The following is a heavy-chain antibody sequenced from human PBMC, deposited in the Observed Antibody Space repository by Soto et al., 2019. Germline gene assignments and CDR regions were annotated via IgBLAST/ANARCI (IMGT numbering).Heavy chain of an antibody. CDR1: GGSLRSYY. D-gene: IGHD6-13*01. CDR2: IYYSGST. CDR3: ARAPGSSWKSNWFDP. J-gene: IGHJ5*02. V-gene: IGHV4-59*01. Sequence: SETPSLTRTGPGGSLRSYYLSWIRPPPGKGLEWIGYIYYSGSTNYNPSLKSRVTISVDTSKNQFSLKLSSVTAADTAVYYCARAPGSSWKSNWFDPWGQGTLVTVSS.